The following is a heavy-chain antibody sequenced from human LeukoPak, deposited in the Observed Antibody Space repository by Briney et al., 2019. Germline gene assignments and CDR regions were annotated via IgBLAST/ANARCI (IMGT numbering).Heavy chain of an antibody. CDR2: ISAYNGDT. J-gene: IGHJ4*02. CDR1: GYTLTSYG. CDR3: ARARLPHAYFDN. V-gene: IGHV1-18*01. Sequence: ASVRVSCKASGYTLTSYGINWVRQAPGQGLEWMGWISAYNGDTNYAQNFKDRVNVTTDPSTSTTYMELRSLRSDDTALYFCARARLPHAYFDNWGQGTLVTVSS.